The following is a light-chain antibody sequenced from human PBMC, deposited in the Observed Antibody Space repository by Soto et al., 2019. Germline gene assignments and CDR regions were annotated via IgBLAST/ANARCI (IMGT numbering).Light chain of an antibody. CDR3: QHYEGP. J-gene: IGKJ2*01. CDR1: QTIDINY. CDR2: GAS. V-gene: IGKV3-20*01. Sequence: ELVLTQSPGTLSLSPGSRATLSCRASQTIDINYLTWYQQKPGQAPRLLIFGASNRATGIPDRFSGSGSGTDFTLTISKLEPEDFAVYYCQHYEGPFGQGTNLEIK.